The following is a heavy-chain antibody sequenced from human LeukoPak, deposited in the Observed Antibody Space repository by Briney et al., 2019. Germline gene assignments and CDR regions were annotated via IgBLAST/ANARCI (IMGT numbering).Heavy chain of an antibody. CDR1: GYSFTSYW. V-gene: IGHV5-10-1*01. Sequence: GESLKISCKGSGYSFTSYWISWVRQLPGKGLEWMGRIDPSDSYTNYSPSFQGHVTISADKSISTAYLQWSSLKASDTAMYYCARLGAADYVWGSYRAPFDYWGQGTLVTGSS. CDR3: ARLGAADYVWGSYRAPFDY. CDR2: IDPSDSYT. J-gene: IGHJ4*02. D-gene: IGHD3-16*02.